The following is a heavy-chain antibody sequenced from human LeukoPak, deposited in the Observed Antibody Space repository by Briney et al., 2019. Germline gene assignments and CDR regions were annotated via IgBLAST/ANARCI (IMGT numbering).Heavy chain of an antibody. CDR2: INHSGST. V-gene: IGHV4-34*01. CDR3: ARSSRYSSGWYNDY. CDR1: GGSFSGYY. D-gene: IGHD6-19*01. Sequence: SETLSLTCAVYGGSFSGYYWSWIRQPPGKGLEWIGEINHSGSTNYNPSLKSRVTISVDTSKNQFSLKLSSVTAADTAVYYCARSSRYSSGWYNDYWGQGTLVTVSS. J-gene: IGHJ4*02.